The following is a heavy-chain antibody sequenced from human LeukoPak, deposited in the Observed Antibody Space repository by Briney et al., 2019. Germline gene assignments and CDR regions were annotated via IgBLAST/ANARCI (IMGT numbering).Heavy chain of an antibody. Sequence: SLRLSCAASGFNFDRYAMLWLRQAPGKGLEWVSGITWNSGIIDYVDSVEGRFTISRDNARNSLYLQMISVRAEDTAFYYCTKDTTAELRWGDFGHWCQGTLVIVAS. CDR1: GFNFDRYA. D-gene: IGHD4-23*01. J-gene: IGHJ4*02. V-gene: IGHV3-9*01. CDR3: TKDTTAELRWGDFGH. CDR2: ITWNSGII.